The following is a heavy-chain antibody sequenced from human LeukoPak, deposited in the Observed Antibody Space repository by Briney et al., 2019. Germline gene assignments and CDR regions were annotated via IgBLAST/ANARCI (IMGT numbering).Heavy chain of an antibody. J-gene: IGHJ6*02. CDR3: ARETRYGMDV. CDR2: IYYSGST. V-gene: IGHV4-59*01. CDR1: GGSISSYY. Sequence: SETLSLTCTVSGGSISSYYWSWIRQPPGKGLEWIGYIYYSGSTNYNPSLKSRVTISVDTSKNQFSPKLSSVTAADTAVYYCARETRYGMDVWGQGTTVTVSS.